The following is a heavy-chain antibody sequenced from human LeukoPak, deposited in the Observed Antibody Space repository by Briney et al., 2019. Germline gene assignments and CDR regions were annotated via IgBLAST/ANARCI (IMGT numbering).Heavy chain of an antibody. CDR1: GGSFSGYY. CDR3: ARDRGAARSSLRRRSYFDY. CDR2: INHSGST. V-gene: IGHV4-34*01. Sequence: PSETLSLTCAVYGGSFSGYYWSWIRQPPGKGPEWIGEINHSGSTNYNPSLKSRVTISVDTSKNQFSLKLSSVTAADTAVYYCARDRGAARSSLRRRSYFDYWGQGTLVTVSS. D-gene: IGHD6-6*01. J-gene: IGHJ4*02.